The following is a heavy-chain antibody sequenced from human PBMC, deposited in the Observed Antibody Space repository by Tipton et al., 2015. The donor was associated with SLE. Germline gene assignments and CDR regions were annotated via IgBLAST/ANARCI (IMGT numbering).Heavy chain of an antibody. CDR2: INHSGST. CDR1: GGSFSGYY. CDR3: ARGVSRDCSGGSCYLGYFDY. D-gene: IGHD2-15*01. V-gene: IGHV4-34*01. Sequence: TLSLTCAVYGGSFSGYYWSWIRQPPGKGLEWIGEINHSGSTNYNPSVKSRVTISVDTSKNQFSLKLSSVTAADTAVYYCARGVSRDCSGGSCYLGYFDYWGQGTLVTVSS. J-gene: IGHJ4*02.